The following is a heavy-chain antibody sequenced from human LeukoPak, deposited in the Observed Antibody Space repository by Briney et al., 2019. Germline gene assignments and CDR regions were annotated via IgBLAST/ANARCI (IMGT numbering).Heavy chain of an antibody. CDR2: IYTSGST. CDR1: GGSISSGSYY. D-gene: IGHD2-15*01. V-gene: IGHV4-61*02. CDR3: ARVVVAATNYYYYYYMDV. Sequence: SQTLSLTCTVSGGSISSGSYYWSWIRQPAGKGLEWIGRIYTSGSTNYNPSLKSRVTISVDTPKNQFSLKLSSVTAADTAVYYCARVVVAATNYYYYYYMDVWGKGTTVTISS. J-gene: IGHJ6*03.